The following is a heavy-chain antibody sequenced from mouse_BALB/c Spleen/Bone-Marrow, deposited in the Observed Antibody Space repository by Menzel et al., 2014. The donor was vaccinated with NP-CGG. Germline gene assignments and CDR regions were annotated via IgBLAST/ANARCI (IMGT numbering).Heavy chain of an antibody. Sequence: QVQLKQSGAELVKPGASVKLSCKASGYTFTSYWMHWVKLRPGRGFEWIGEINPSNGGTNYNEKFKRKATLTVDKSSSTAYMQLSSLTSEDSAVYYCTIGGLDYWGQGTTLTVSS. V-gene: IGHV1S16*01. CDR3: TIGGLDY. J-gene: IGHJ2*01. CDR2: INPSNGGT. CDR1: GYTFTSYW.